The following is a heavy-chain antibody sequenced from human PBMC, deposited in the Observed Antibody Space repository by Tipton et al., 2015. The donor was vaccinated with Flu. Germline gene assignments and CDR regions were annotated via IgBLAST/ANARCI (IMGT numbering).Heavy chain of an antibody. CDR3: AREWGDAFDI. J-gene: IGHJ3*02. CDR2: IYYSGSI. Sequence: TLSLTCTVSGGSISSHYWSWIRQPPGKGLGWIGYIYYSGSISYSPSLKSRVTISVDTSKNQFSLKLSSVTAADTAVYYCAREWGDAFDIWGQGTMVTVSS. CDR1: GGSISSHY. D-gene: IGHD3-16*01. V-gene: IGHV4-59*11.